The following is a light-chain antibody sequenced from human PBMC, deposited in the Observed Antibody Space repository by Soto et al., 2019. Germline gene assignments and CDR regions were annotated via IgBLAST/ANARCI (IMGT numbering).Light chain of an antibody. Sequence: DVQMTQSPSSLSASVGDRVTVTCRADQSSSRYSNWYQQRPGKAPKLLIYSASTLQTAVPSMFSGSGSGTDFTLTISSLQPEDVATYYCQQSYNVPFTFGPGTKVDI. CDR2: SAS. CDR1: QSSSRY. CDR3: QQSYNVPFT. J-gene: IGKJ3*01. V-gene: IGKV1-39*01.